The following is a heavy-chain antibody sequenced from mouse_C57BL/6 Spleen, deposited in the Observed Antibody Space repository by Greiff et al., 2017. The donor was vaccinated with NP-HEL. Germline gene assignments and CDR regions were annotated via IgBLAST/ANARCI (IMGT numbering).Heavy chain of an antibody. CDR2: IYPGSGST. D-gene: IGHD1-1*01. CDR1: GYTFTSYW. J-gene: IGHJ2*01. CDR3: ARDPYYYGSSGFDY. V-gene: IGHV1-55*01. Sequence: VQLQQPGAELVKPGASVKMSCKASGYTFTSYWITWVKQRPGQGLEWIGDIYPGSGSTNYNEKFKSKATLTVDTSSSTAYMQLSSLTSEDSAVYYCARDPYYYGSSGFDYWGQGTTLTVSS.